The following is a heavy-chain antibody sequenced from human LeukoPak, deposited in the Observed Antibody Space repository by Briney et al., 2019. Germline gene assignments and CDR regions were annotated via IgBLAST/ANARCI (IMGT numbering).Heavy chain of an antibody. CDR3: ARAEVIVGTTGFDY. CDR2: INPSGGST. CDR1: GYTFISYY. J-gene: IGHJ4*02. V-gene: IGHV1-46*01. D-gene: IGHD1-26*01. Sequence: GASLKVSCKASGYTFISYYMHWVRQAPGLGLEWMGIINPSGGSTNYAQKFQGRVTMTRDTSTSTVYMELSSMRSEDTAVYYCARAEVIVGTTGFDYWGQGTLVTVSS.